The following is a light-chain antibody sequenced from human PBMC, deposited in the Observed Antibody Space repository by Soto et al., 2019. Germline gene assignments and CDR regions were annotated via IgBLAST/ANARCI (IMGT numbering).Light chain of an antibody. Sequence: DIQMTQSPSTLSASVGDRVTITCRASQSISSWLAWYQQKPGKAPKLLIYDASSLESGVPSRFSGSGSATEFTLTISSLQPDDFATYYCQQYENYWTFGQGTKV. CDR2: DAS. V-gene: IGKV1-5*01. CDR3: QQYENYWT. CDR1: QSISSW. J-gene: IGKJ1*01.